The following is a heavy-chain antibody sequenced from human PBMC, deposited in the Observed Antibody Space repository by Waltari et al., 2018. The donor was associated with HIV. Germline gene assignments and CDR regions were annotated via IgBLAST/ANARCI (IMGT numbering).Heavy chain of an antibody. V-gene: IGHV1-69*01. D-gene: IGHD5-12*01. J-gene: IGHJ4*02. CDR1: GGTFSSYA. CDR2: IIPIFGTA. CDR3: ASLDSGYDPFDY. Sequence: QVQLVQSGAEVKKPGASVKVSCKASGGTFSSYAISWVRPAPGQGLEWMGGIIPIFGTANYAQKFQGRVTITADESTSTAYMELSSLRSEDTAVYYCASLDSGYDPFDYWGQGTLVTVSS.